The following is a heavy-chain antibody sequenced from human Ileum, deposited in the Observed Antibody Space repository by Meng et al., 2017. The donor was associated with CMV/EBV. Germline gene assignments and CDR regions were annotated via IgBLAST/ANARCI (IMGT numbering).Heavy chain of an antibody. V-gene: IGHV1-24*01. D-gene: IGHD2-2*01. CDR3: ATGGSTRGYYYYGMDV. Sequence: VSVPVSCKVSGYTLTELSRLWGRQAAGKGLEGRGGFDPEDGETIYAQKFQGRVTITEDTSTDKAYMALSSLGSEDTAVYYCATGGSTRGYYYYGMDVWGQGTPVTVSS. J-gene: IGHJ6*02. CDR2: FDPEDGET. CDR1: GYTLTELS.